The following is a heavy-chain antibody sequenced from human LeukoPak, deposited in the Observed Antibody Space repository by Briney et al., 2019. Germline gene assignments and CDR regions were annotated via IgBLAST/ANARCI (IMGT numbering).Heavy chain of an antibody. Sequence: GGSLRLSCAASVFTFSDYYMSWIRQAPGKGLEWVSYISSSCSTIYSADSVKGRFTISRANAKNSLYLQMNSLRAADTAVYYCARSRYYDFWSGYYARPYFDYWGQGTLVTVSS. CDR3: ARSRYYDFWSGYYARPYFDY. CDR2: ISSSCSTI. CDR1: VFTFSDYY. V-gene: IGHV3-11*01. D-gene: IGHD3-3*01. J-gene: IGHJ4*02.